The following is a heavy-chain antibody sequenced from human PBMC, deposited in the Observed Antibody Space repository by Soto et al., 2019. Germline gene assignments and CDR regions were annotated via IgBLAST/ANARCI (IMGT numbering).Heavy chain of an antibody. D-gene: IGHD6-13*01. CDR1: GDSISNYY. CDR3: ARDQGIASSGPFDY. CDR2: IYHSGNT. Sequence: SETLSLTCTVSGDSISNYYWSWIRQAPGKGLEWIGFIYHSGNTNYNPSLKSRVTMSIDTSKSPFSLKLNSVTAADTAVYYCARDQGIASSGPFDYWGPGTLVTVSS. V-gene: IGHV4-59*01. J-gene: IGHJ4*02.